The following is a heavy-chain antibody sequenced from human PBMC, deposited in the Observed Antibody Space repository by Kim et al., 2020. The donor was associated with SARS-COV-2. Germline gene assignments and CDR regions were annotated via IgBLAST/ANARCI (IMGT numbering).Heavy chain of an antibody. CDR2: IWYDGSNK. V-gene: IGHV3-33*08. J-gene: IGHJ6*02. CDR1: GFTFSSYG. Sequence: GGSLRLSCAASGFTFSSYGMPWVRQAPGKGLEWVAVIWYDGSNKYYADSVKGRFTISRDNSKNTLYLQMKSLRAEDTAVYYCARDGRRMSMIVVGSYYYGMDVWGQGTTGTVSS. CDR3: ARDGRRMSMIVVGSYYYGMDV. D-gene: IGHD3-22*01.